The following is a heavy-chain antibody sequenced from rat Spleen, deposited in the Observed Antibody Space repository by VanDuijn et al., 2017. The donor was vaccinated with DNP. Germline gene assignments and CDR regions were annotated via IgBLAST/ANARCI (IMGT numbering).Heavy chain of an antibody. D-gene: IGHD1-11*01. CDR1: GFTFSDYY. CDR2: ISYDGSST. Sequence: EVQLVESGGDLVQPGRSLKLFCAASGFTFSDYYMAWVRQAPTKGLEWVASISYDGSSTYYRDSVKGRFTISRDNAKSSLYLQMDSLRSEDTATYYCTTPLTTEGIDLAYWGQGTLVTVSS. J-gene: IGHJ3*01. V-gene: IGHV5-20*01. CDR3: TTPLTTEGIDLAY.